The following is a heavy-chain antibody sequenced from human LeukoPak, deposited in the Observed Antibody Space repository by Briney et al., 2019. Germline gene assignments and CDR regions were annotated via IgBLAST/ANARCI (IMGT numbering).Heavy chain of an antibody. J-gene: IGHJ4*02. CDR2: IYYSGST. CDR3: AKSGGYGLIDY. Sequence: NSSETLSLTCAVYGGSFSGYYWSWIRQPPGKGLEWIGNIYYSGSTYYNESLESRVTISIDTSKNQFSLKLNSVTAADTAMYYCAKSGGYGLIDYWGQGTLVTVSS. CDR1: GGSFSGYY. V-gene: IGHV4-59*04. D-gene: IGHD1-26*01.